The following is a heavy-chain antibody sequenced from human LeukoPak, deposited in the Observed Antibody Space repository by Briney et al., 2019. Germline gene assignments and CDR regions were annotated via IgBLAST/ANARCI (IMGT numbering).Heavy chain of an antibody. J-gene: IGHJ3*02. V-gene: IGHV4-59*08. D-gene: IGHD4-11*01. CDR3: ARHVGVRYSKSHGFDI. Sequence: SETLSFTCTVSGGSMSGYYWSWVRRPPGKGLEWIGYIYYTGTTNYNPSLKSRVTISVDTSKNQFSLKLSSVIAADTAVYYCARHVGVRYSKSHGFDIWRKQTIVTVSS. CDR2: IYYTGTT. CDR1: GGSMSGYY.